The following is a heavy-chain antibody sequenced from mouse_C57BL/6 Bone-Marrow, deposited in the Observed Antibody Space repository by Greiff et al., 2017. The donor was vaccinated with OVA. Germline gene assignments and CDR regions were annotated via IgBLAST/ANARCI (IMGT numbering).Heavy chain of an antibody. CDR3: ARYARYYYFDY. CDR2: IRNKANGYTT. V-gene: IGHV7-3*01. J-gene: IGHJ2*01. CDR1: GFTFTDYY. Sequence: EVQLQESGGGLVQPGGSLSLSCAASGFTFTDYYMSWVRQPPGKALEWLGFIRNKANGYTTEYSASVKGRFTISRDNSQSILYLQMNALRAEDSATYYCARYARYYYFDYWGQGTTLTVSS.